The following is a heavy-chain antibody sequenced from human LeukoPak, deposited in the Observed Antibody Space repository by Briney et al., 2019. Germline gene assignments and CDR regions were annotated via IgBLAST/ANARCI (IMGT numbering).Heavy chain of an antibody. CDR1: GGSISSGDYY. CDR2: IYYSGST. Sequence: SQTLSLTCTVSGGSISSGDYYWSWIRQPPGKGLEWIGCIYYSGSTYYNPSLKSRVTISVDTSKNQFSLKLSSVTAADTAVYYCARVGVRGVIITSDYFDYWGQGTLVTVSS. J-gene: IGHJ4*02. D-gene: IGHD3-10*01. CDR3: ARVGVRGVIITSDYFDY. V-gene: IGHV4-30-4*01.